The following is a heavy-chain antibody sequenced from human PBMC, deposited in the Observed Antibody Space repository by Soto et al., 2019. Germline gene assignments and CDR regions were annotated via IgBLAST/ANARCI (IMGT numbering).Heavy chain of an antibody. CDR3: SRGGLCDFWSGYSNFDY. CDR2: IDPSDSYT. D-gene: IGHD3-3*01. CDR1: GYSFTSYW. J-gene: IGHJ4*02. V-gene: IGHV5-10-1*01. Sequence: GESLKISCKGSGYSFTSYWISWVRQMPGKGLEWMGRIDPSDSYTNYSPSFQGHVTISADKSISTAYLQWSSLKASDSAMYYCSRGGLCDFWSGYSNFDYWGQGTLVTVSS.